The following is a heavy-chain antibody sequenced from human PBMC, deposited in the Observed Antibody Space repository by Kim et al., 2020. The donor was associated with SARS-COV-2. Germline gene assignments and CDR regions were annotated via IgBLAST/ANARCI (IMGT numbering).Heavy chain of an antibody. CDR2: ISAYNGNT. CDR3: ARDLVRGSYPHHDAFDI. V-gene: IGHV1-18*01. CDR1: GYTFTSYG. J-gene: IGHJ3*02. Sequence: ASVKVSCKASGYTFTSYGISWVRQAPGQGLEWMGWISAYNGNTNYAQKLQGRVTMTTDTSTSTAYTELRSLRSDDTAVYYCARDLVRGSYPHHDAFDIWGQGTMVTVSS. D-gene: IGHD1-26*01.